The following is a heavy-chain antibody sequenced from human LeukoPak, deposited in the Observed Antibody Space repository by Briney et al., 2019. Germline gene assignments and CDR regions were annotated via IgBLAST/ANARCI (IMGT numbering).Heavy chain of an antibody. CDR2: MNPNSGNT. CDR3: ARAVSTYYDFWSGYYGYYYYMDV. D-gene: IGHD3-3*01. J-gene: IGHJ6*03. CDR1: GYTFTSYD. V-gene: IGHV1-8*03. Sequence: ASVKVSCKASGYTFTSYDINWVRQATGQGLEWMGWMNPNSGNTGYALKFQGRVTITRNTSISTAYMELSSLRSEDTAVYYCARAVSTYYDFWSGYYGYYYYMDVWGKGTTVTVSS.